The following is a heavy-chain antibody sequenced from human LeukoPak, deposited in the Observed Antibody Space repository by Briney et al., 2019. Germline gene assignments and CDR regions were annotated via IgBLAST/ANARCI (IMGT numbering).Heavy chain of an antibody. D-gene: IGHD2-2*01. CDR1: GFTLSSYW. CDR2: IKQDGSEK. CDR3: ARDRGSSRY. V-gene: IGHV3-7*03. Sequence: PGGSLRLSCAASGFTLSSYWMSWVRQAPGKGLEWVANIKQDGSEKYYVDSVKGRFTISRDNAKNSLYLQMNSLRAEDTAVYYCARDRGSSRYRGQGTLVTVSS. J-gene: IGHJ4*02.